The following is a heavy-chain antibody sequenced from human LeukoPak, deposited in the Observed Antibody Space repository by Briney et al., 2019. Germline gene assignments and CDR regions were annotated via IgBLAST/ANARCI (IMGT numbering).Heavy chain of an antibody. V-gene: IGHV3-21*01. J-gene: IGHJ6*03. CDR1: GFTFSSYS. CDR2: ISSSSSYI. Sequence: GGSLRLSCAASGFTFSSYSMNWVRQAPGKGLEWVSSISSSSSYIYYADSVKGRFTISRDNAKNSLYLQMNSLRAEDTAVYYCHSDTAMVNYYYYYMDVWGKGTTVTVSS. D-gene: IGHD5-18*01. CDR3: HSDTAMVNYYYYYMDV.